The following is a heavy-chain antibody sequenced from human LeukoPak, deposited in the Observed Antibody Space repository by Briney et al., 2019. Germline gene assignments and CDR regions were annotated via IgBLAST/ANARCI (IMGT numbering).Heavy chain of an antibody. V-gene: IGHV3-30*02. CDR2: IRYDGSNK. CDR1: GFTFSSYG. CDR3: AKDRDIVVVPAVALDY. J-gene: IGHJ4*02. Sequence: PGGSLRLSCAASGFTFSSYGMHWVRQAPGKGLEWVAFIRYDGSNKYYADSVKGRFTISRDNSKNTLYLQMNSLRAEDTAVYYCAKDRDIVVVPAVALDYWGQGTLVTVSS. D-gene: IGHD2-2*01.